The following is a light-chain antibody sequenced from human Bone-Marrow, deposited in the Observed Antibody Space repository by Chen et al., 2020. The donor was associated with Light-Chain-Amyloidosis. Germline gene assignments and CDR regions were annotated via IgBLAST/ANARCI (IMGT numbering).Light chain of an antibody. CDR2: RDT. CDR1: DLPTQY. CDR3: QSADSSGTYGVI. V-gene: IGLV3-25*03. J-gene: IGLJ2*01. Sequence: SYELTQPPSVSVSPGQTARITCSGDDLPTQYAYWYQQKPGQAPVLVIHRDTERPSGIAERFSCSSSGTTATLTISGVQAEDEADYHCQSADSSGTYGVIFGGGTKLTVL.